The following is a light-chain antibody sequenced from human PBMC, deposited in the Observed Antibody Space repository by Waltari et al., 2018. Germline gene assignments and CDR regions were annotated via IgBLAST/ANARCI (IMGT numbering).Light chain of an antibody. CDR1: SSNIVAGYD. V-gene: IGLV1-40*01. Sequence: QSVLTQPPSVSGAPGQRVTISCTGSSSNIVAGYDVNWYQLLPGTAPKLLNYGINNRPSGVPDRFSGSRSATSASLAISGLQAEDEAYYYCQSSDSTLYGVVFGGGTKLTVL. CDR2: GIN. CDR3: QSSDSTLYGVV. J-gene: IGLJ2*01.